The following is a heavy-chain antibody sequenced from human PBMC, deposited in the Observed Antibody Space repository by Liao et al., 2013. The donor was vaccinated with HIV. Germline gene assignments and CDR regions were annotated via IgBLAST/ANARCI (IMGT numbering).Heavy chain of an antibody. CDR1: GGSFSGYY. CDR3: AITLLRYDFWSGYYNLENDAFDI. D-gene: IGHD3-3*01. V-gene: IGHV4-34*01. CDR2: INHSGST. J-gene: IGHJ3*02. Sequence: QLQLQESGPGLVKASETLSLTCAVYGGSFSGYYWSWIRQPPGKGLEWIGEINHSGSTNYNPSLKSRVTISVDTSKNQFSLKLSSVTAADTAVYYCAITLLRYDFWSGYYNLENDAFDIWGQGTMVTVSS.